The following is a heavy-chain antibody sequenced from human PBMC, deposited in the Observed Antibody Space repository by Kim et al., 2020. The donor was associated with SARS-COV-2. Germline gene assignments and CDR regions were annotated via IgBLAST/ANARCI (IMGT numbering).Heavy chain of an antibody. Sequence: GGSLRLSCAASGFTFSSYGMHWVRQAPGKGLEWVAVISYDGSNKYYADSVKGRFTISRDNSKNTLYLQMNSLRAEDTAVYYCAKDLSLLMVYASDYYYYG. V-gene: IGHV3-30*18. CDR3: AKDLSLLMVYASDYYYYG. J-gene: IGHJ6*01. CDR1: GFTFSSYG. CDR2: ISYDGSNK. D-gene: IGHD2-8*01.